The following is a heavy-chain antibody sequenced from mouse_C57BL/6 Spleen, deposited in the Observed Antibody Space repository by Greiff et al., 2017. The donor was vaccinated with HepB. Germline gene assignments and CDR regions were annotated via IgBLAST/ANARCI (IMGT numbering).Heavy chain of an antibody. D-gene: IGHD1-1*01. CDR2: INPNNGGT. Sequence: EVQLQQSGPELVKPGASVKISCKASGYTFTDYYMNWVKQSHGKSLEWIGDINPNNGGTSYNQKFKGKATLTVDKSSSTAYMELRSLTSEDSAVYYCARDPITTVAHYFDYWGQGTTLTVSS. CDR3: ARDPITTVAHYFDY. V-gene: IGHV1-26*01. J-gene: IGHJ2*01. CDR1: GYTFTDYY.